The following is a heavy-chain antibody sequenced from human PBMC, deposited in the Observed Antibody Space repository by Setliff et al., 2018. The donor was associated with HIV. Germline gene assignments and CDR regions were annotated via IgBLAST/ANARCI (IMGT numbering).Heavy chain of an antibody. V-gene: IGHV3-30*04. D-gene: IGHD3-3*01. CDR1: GFTFSSYA. Sequence: PGGSLRLSCAASGFTFSSYAMHWVRQAPGKGLEWVAVISYDGSNKYYADSVKGRFTISRDNSKNTLYLQMNSLRAEDTAVYYCARGRVLEWLLNHWGQGTRVTVSS. CDR2: ISYDGSNK. J-gene: IGHJ4*02. CDR3: ARGRVLEWLLNH.